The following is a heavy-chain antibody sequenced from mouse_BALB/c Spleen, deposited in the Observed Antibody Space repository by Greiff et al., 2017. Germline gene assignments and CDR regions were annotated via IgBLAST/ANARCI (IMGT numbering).Heavy chain of an antibody. CDR3: ARHRDSYYDNYCAMDD. CDR1: GFTFSSYA. V-gene: IGHV5-9-3*01. Sequence: EVQVVESGGGLVKPGGSLKLSCAASGFTFSSYAMSWVRQTPEKRLEWVATISSGGSYTYYPDSVKGRFTISRDNAKNTLYLQMSSLRSEDTAMYYCARHRDSYYDNYCAMDDWGQGTSVTVSS. D-gene: IGHD2-10*01. J-gene: IGHJ4*01. CDR2: ISSGGSYT.